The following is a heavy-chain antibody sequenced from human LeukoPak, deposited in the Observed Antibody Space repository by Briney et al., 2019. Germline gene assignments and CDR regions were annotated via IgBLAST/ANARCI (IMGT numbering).Heavy chain of an antibody. CDR3: ARAPRYGSGI. CDR2: INHSGST. Sequence: PSETLSLTCAVYGGSFSGYYWSWIRQPPGKGLEWIGEINHSGSTNYNPSLKSRVTISVDTSKNQFSLKLSSVTAADTAVYYCARAPRYGSGIWGQGTLVTVSS. D-gene: IGHD3-10*01. CDR1: GGSFSGYY. V-gene: IGHV4-34*01. J-gene: IGHJ4*02.